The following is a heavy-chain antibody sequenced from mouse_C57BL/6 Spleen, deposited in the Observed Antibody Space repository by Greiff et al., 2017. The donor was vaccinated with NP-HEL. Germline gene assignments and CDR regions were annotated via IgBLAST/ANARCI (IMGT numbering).Heavy chain of an antibody. CDR3: ARTYGNYDFDY. J-gene: IGHJ2*01. D-gene: IGHD2-1*01. Sequence: VQLQQSGPELVKPGASVKISCKASGYTFTDYYMNWVKQSHGKSLEWIGDINPNNGGTSYNQKFKGKATLTVDKSSSTAYMELRSLTSEDSAVYYCARTYGNYDFDYWGQGTTLTVSS. CDR2: INPNNGGT. CDR1: GYTFTDYY. V-gene: IGHV1-26*01.